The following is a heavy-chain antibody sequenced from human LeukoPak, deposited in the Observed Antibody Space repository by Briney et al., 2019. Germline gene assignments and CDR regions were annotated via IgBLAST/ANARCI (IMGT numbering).Heavy chain of an antibody. V-gene: IGHV4-59*01. CDR3: ARGQGSMAY. D-gene: IGHD2/OR15-2a*01. CDR1: GGSISSYY. J-gene: IGHJ4*02. Sequence: SETLSLTCTVSGGSISSYYWSWIRQSPGKGLEWIGYIHYSGTTNYNPSLKSRVTIALDTSKNQFSLKLNSVTAADTAVYYCARGQGSMAYWGQGTLVTVSS. CDR2: IHYSGTT.